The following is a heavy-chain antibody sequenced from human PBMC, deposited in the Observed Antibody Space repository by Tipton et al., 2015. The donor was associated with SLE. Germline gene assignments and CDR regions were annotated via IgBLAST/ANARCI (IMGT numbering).Heavy chain of an antibody. V-gene: IGHV1-69*05. J-gene: IGHJ6*02. D-gene: IGHD1-14*01. CDR1: GGTFSSYA. CDR2: ITPIFGTA. CDR3: TRDTGGYYGMDV. Sequence: QLVQSGAEVKKPGSSVKVSCKASGGTFSSYAINWVRQAPGQGLEWMGGITPIFGTAKYAQKFQGRVTITTDESTSTAYMELSSLRSEDTAVYYCTRDTGGYYGMDVWGQGTMVTV.